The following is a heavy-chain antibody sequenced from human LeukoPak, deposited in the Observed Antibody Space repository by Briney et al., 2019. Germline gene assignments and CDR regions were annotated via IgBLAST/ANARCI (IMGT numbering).Heavy chain of an antibody. CDR2: IRSKANSYAT. V-gene: IGHV3-73*01. J-gene: IGHJ3*02. Sequence: GGSLRLSCAASGFTFSGSAMHWVRQASGKGLEWVGRIRSKANSYATAYAASVKGRFTISRDDSKNTAYLQMNSLKTEDTAVYYCTSQYYYDSSGYSRLGPNDAFDIWGQGTMVTVSS. CDR1: GFTFSGSA. D-gene: IGHD3-22*01. CDR3: TSQYYYDSSGYSRLGPNDAFDI.